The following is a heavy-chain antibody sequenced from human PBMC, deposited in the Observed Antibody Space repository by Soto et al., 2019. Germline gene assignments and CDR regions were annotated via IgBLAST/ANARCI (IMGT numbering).Heavy chain of an antibody. V-gene: IGHV4-34*01. Sequence: SETLSLTCAVYGGSFSGYYWSWIRQPPGKGLEWIGEINHSGSTNYNPSLKSRVTISVDTSKNQFSLKLSSVTAADTAVYYCTRAPVSGSYCFDFWGQGTPVTVSS. J-gene: IGHJ4*02. D-gene: IGHD1-26*01. CDR2: INHSGST. CDR3: TRAPVSGSYCFDF. CDR1: GGSFSGYY.